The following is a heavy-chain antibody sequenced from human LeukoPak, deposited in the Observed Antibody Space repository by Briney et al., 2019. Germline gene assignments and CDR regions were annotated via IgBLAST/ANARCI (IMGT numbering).Heavy chain of an antibody. CDR1: GFTFSSYW. CDR3: ARDLGPYYYDSSGYYYGY. J-gene: IGHJ4*02. CDR2: INSDGSST. Sequence: PGGSLRLSCAASGFTFSSYWMHWVRQAPGKGLVWVSRINSDGSSTSYADSVKGRFTISRDNPKNTLYLQMNSLRAEDTAVYYCARDLGPYYYDSSGYYYGYWGQGTLVTVSS. V-gene: IGHV3-74*01. D-gene: IGHD3-22*01.